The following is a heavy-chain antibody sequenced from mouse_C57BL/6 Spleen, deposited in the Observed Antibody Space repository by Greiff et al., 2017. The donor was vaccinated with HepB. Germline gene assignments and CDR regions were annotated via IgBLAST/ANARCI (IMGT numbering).Heavy chain of an antibody. D-gene: IGHD3-3*01. Sequence: VQLKQSGPELVKPGASVKIPCKASGYTFTDYNMDWVKQSHGKSLEWIGDINPNNGGTIYNQKFKGKATLTVDKSSSTAYMELRSLTSEDTAVYYCAREGGPLYAMDYWGQGTSVTVSS. J-gene: IGHJ4*01. V-gene: IGHV1-18*01. CDR1: GYTFTDYN. CDR3: AREGGPLYAMDY. CDR2: INPNNGGT.